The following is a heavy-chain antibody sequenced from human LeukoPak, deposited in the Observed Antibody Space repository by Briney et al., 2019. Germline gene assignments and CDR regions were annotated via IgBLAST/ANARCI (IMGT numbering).Heavy chain of an antibody. Sequence: PGGSLRLSCAASGFTFSSYSMTWVRQAPGKGLEWVSYISSSSSTIYYADSVKGRFTISRDNAKNSLYLQMNSLRAEDTAVYYCARAASGTGNYYDSSGYWSKLQATPSPPGDWGQGTLVTVSS. CDR2: ISSSSSTI. CDR3: ARAASGTGNYYDSSGYWSKLQATPSPPGD. D-gene: IGHD3-22*01. CDR1: GFTFSSYS. V-gene: IGHV3-48*01. J-gene: IGHJ4*02.